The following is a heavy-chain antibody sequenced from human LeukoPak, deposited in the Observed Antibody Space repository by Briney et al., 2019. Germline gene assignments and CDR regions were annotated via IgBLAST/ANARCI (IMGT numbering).Heavy chain of an antibody. CDR2: ISGSGGST. CDR3: AKGGGYCSSTSCCRAFDY. V-gene: IGHV3-23*01. D-gene: IGHD2-2*01. CDR1: GFTFSSYA. J-gene: IGHJ4*02. Sequence: GGSLRLSCAASGFTFSSYAMSWVRQAPGKGLEWVSAISGSGGSTYYADSVKGRFTISRDNSKNTLYLQMNSLRAEDTAVYYCAKGGGYCSSTSCCRAFDYWGQGTLVTVSS.